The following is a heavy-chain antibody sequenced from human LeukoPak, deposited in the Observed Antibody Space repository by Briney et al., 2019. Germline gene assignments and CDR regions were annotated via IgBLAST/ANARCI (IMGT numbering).Heavy chain of an antibody. D-gene: IGHD2-21*01. V-gene: IGHV3-48*02. CDR1: GFTFSSYS. CDR3: ARGTGPRKCGNCYFDY. Sequence: PGGSLRLSCAASGFTFSSYSMNWVRQAPGKGLEWVSYISSSSSTIYYADSVKGRFTISRDNVKNSLYLQMNSLRDEDTAVYYCARGTGPRKCGNCYFDYWGQGTLVTVSS. CDR2: ISSSSSTI. J-gene: IGHJ4*02.